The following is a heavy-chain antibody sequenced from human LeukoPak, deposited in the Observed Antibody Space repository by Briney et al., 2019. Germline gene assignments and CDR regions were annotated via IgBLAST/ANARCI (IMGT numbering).Heavy chain of an antibody. Sequence: GGSLRLSCAASGFTFSTYSMNWVRQAPGKGLEWVAVISYDGSNKYYADSVKGRFTISRDNSKNTLYLQMNSLRAEDTAVYYCARDGYCSGSSCYSTTDYWGQGTLVTVSS. D-gene: IGHD2-15*01. CDR1: GFTFSTYS. J-gene: IGHJ4*02. CDR2: ISYDGSNK. V-gene: IGHV3-30*03. CDR3: ARDGYCSGSSCYSTTDY.